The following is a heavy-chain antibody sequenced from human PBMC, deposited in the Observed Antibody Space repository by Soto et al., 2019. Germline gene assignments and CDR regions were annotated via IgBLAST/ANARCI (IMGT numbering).Heavy chain of an antibody. D-gene: IGHD5-12*01. CDR3: AKASYSGYDYTRPRYYYGMDV. V-gene: IGHV3-23*01. CDR2: IGASGDNT. Sequence: PGGSLRLSCAASGFTFNRFAMTWVRQAPGKGLEWVSTIGASGDNTFYADSVKGRFTISRDNSRNTLYLQMNSLRAEDTAVYYCAKASYSGYDYTRPRYYYGMDVWGQGTTVTVSS. J-gene: IGHJ6*02. CDR1: GFTFNRFA.